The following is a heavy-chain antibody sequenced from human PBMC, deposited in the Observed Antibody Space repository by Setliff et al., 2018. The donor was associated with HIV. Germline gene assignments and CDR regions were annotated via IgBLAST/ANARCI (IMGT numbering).Heavy chain of an antibody. V-gene: IGHV7-4-1*02. D-gene: IGHD3-3*01. Sequence: GASVKVSCKASGYTFTTYSINWVRQAPGQGLEWMGWINTNTGNPTYAQAFTGRFVFSLDTSVSTAYLQISSVKAEDTAMYYCTRDHTPPPNYDFWSGQIDLRNIFYYMDVWGTGSPVTVSS. CDR2: INTNTGNP. CDR1: GYTFTTYS. J-gene: IGHJ6*03. CDR3: TRDHTPPPNYDFWSGQIDLRNIFYYMDV.